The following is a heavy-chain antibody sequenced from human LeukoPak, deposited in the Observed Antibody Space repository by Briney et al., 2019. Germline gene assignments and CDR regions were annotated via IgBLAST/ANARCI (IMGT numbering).Heavy chain of an antibody. V-gene: IGHV1-69*04. D-gene: IGHD2-2*02. CDR1: GGTFSSYA. CDR2: IIPILGIA. Sequence: ASVKVSCKVSGGTFSSYAISWVRQAPGQGLEWMGRIIPILGIANYAQKFQGRVTITADKSTSTAYMELRSLRSDDTAVYYCARGLDIVVVPAAIRDNWFDPWGQGTLVTVSS. CDR3: ARGLDIVVVPAAIRDNWFDP. J-gene: IGHJ5*02.